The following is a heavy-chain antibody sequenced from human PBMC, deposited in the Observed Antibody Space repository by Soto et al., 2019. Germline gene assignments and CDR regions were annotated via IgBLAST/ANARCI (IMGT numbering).Heavy chain of an antibody. CDR2: ISGSGGST. D-gene: IGHD2-15*01. CDR1: GFTFSSYA. CDR3: AKDGYLGYCSGGGCYSEFDY. V-gene: IGHV3-23*01. Sequence: PGGSLRLSCAASGFTFSSYAMSWVRQAPGKGLEWVSAISGSGGSTYYADSVKGRFTISRDNSKNTLYLQMNSLRAEDTAVYYCAKDGYLGYCSGGGCYSEFDYWGQGTLVTVSS. J-gene: IGHJ4*02.